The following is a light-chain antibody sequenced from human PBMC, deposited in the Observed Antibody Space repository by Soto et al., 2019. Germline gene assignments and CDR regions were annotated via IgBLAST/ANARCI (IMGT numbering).Light chain of an antibody. Sequence: EIVLTQSPGTLSLSPGDRATLSCRASQSVRSNFLAWYQQKPGQAPKLLISDASSRATGIPDRFSGSGSGTDVTLTISRLEPEDFALYSCQQYGTSPGTFGQGTKLEIK. J-gene: IGKJ2*02. CDR3: QQYGTSPGT. CDR1: QSVRSNF. CDR2: DAS. V-gene: IGKV3-20*01.